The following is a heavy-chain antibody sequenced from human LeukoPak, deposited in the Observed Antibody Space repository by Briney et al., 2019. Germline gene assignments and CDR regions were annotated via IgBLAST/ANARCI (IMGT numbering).Heavy chain of an antibody. D-gene: IGHD3-10*01. J-gene: IGHJ6*02. CDR3: ARGKYGSGSYYNLYYYYGMDV. CDR1: GFTFSSYG. V-gene: IGHV3-30*03. Sequence: PGRSLRLSCAASGFTFSSYGMHWVRQAPGKGLEWVAVISYDGSNKYYADSVKGRFTISRDNSKNTLYLQMNSLRAEDTAVYYCARGKYGSGSYYNLYYYYGMDVWGQGTTVTVSS. CDR2: ISYDGSNK.